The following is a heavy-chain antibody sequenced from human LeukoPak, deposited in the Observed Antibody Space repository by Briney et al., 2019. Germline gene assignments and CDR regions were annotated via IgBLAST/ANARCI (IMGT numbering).Heavy chain of an antibody. CDR1: GYTFTTYG. CDR3: ARGDCGGNPDY. CDR2: ISGYNGNT. D-gene: IGHD4-23*01. J-gene: IGHJ4*02. V-gene: IGHV1-18*01. Sequence: ASVTVSCKASGYTFTTYGITWVRQAPGQGLEWMGWISGYNGNTIYAQKLQGRVTMTTDTSTSTAYMGLRSLRSDDTAVYYCARGDCGGNPDYWGQGTLVTVSS.